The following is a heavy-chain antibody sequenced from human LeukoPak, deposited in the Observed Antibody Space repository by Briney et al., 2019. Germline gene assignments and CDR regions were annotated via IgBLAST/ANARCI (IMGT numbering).Heavy chain of an antibody. Sequence: SETLSLTCTVSGGSISSYYCTWIRQSPGKGLEWIGYIYFGGSTNYSPSLRSRVTISRDTSKNQFSLKQTSVTAEDTAVYYCARATGISAAANWGQGTLVTVSS. V-gene: IGHV4-59*01. J-gene: IGHJ4*02. CDR3: ARATGISAAAN. CDR1: GGSISSYY. CDR2: IYFGGST. D-gene: IGHD6-13*01.